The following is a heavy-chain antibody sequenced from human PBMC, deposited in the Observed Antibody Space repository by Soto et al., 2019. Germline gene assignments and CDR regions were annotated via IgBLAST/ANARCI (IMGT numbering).Heavy chain of an antibody. CDR2: IIPILGIA. CDR1: GGTFSSST. V-gene: IGHV1-69*04. Sequence: GASVKVSCKASGGTFSSSTISWVRQAPGQGLEWMGRIIPILGIANYAQKFQGRVTITADKSTSTAYMELSSLRSEDTAVYYCARDYYGSGSYYNNPYDYWGQGTLVTVSS. D-gene: IGHD3-10*01. J-gene: IGHJ4*02. CDR3: ARDYYGSGSYYNNPYDY.